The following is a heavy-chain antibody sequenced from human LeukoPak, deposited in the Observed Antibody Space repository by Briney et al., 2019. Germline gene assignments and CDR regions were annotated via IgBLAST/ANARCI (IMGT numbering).Heavy chain of an antibody. CDR2: FDPEDGET. CDR3: ARGVVGLGP. V-gene: IGHV1-24*01. Sequence: GASVKVSCKVSGYTLTELSMHWVRQAPGRGLEWMGGFDPEDGETIYAQKFQGRVTMTRNTSISTAYMELSSLRSEDTAVYYCARGVVGLGPWGQGTLVTVSS. J-gene: IGHJ5*02. D-gene: IGHD3-16*01. CDR1: GYTLTELS.